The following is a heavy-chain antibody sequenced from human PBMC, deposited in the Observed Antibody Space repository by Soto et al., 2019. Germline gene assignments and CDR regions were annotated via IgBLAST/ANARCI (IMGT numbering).Heavy chain of an antibody. CDR2: ISHLEST. CDR1: VASISYGGFS. Sequence: SETLSLTCTVSVASISYGGFSWSWIRQSPGKGLEWIGYISHLESTYFHPSFKSRLTMSIDRTRNQFSLKLSSVTAADMAVYYCARGGGYDSFDYWGQGVLVTVSS. J-gene: IGHJ4*02. D-gene: IGHD5-12*01. V-gene: IGHV4-30-2*06. CDR3: ARGGGYDSFDY.